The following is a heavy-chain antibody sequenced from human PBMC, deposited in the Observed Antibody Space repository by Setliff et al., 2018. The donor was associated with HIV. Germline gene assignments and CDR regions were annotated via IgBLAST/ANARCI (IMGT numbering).Heavy chain of an antibody. CDR3: ARDGYSSGWYIYSFDP. V-gene: IGHV1-69*13. CDR2: ILPFFDTA. D-gene: IGHD6-19*01. CDR1: GGTFTRNC. J-gene: IGHJ5*02. Sequence: GASVKVSCKVSGGTFTRNCISWVRQAPGQGLEWMGGILPFFDTANYAQKFQGRVTITADESTSTVHMELSSLTSEDTAVYYCARDGYSSGWYIYSFDPWGQGTLVTVSS.